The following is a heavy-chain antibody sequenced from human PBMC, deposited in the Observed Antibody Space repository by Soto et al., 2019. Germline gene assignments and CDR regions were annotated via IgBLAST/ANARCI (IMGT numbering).Heavy chain of an antibody. V-gene: IGHV4-30-4*01. Sequence: SETLSLTCTVSGGSISSGDYYWSWIRQPPGKGLEWIGYIYYSGSTYCNPSLKSRVTISVDTSKNQFSLKLSSVTAADTAVYYCARDPLMYDSSAYYSGGHYFDYWGQGTLVTVSS. J-gene: IGHJ4*02. D-gene: IGHD3-22*01. CDR3: ARDPLMYDSSAYYSGGHYFDY. CDR2: IYYSGST. CDR1: GGSISSGDYY.